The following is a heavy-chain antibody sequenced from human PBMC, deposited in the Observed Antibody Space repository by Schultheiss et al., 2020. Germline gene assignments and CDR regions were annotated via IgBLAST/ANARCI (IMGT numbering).Heavy chain of an antibody. J-gene: IGHJ6*02. CDR3: ARDGCSSTSCYDYYYYGMDV. Sequence: SETLSLTCTVSGGSISHYYWSWIRQPAGKGLEWIGRIYTSGSTNYNPSLKSRVTMSVDTSKNQFSLKLSSVTAADTAVYYCARDGCSSTSCYDYYYYGMDVWGQGTTVTVSS. V-gene: IGHV4-4*07. CDR1: GGSISHYY. D-gene: IGHD2-2*01. CDR2: IYTSGST.